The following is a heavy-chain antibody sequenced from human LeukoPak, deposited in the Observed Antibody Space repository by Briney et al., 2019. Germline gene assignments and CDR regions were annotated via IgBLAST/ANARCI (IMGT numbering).Heavy chain of an antibody. CDR2: INHSGSA. CDR3: ARAVRGGLHFDY. D-gene: IGHD3-10*01. V-gene: IGHV4-34*01. J-gene: IGHJ4*02. CDR1: GGSFSRYY. Sequence: PAETLSLTCAVYGGSFSRYYWTWIRQPPGKGLEWIGEINHSGSANYNPSLKSRVTISVDPSKNQFSLKLSSVPAADTAVYYCARAVRGGLHFDYWGQGTLVPVSS.